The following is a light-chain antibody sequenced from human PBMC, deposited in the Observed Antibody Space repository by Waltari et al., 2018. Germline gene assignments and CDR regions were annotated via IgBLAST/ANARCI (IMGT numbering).Light chain of an antibody. CDR2: QVI. V-gene: IGLV2-14*01. CDR1: TTDIGTYDY. CDR3: SSYTDSTTVV. Sequence: QSALTQPASVSGSPGQSITISCSGSTTDIGTYDYLSWYQQYPGKAPKLILYQVIIRPSGVSNRFSGSKSGNTASLTISGLQTDDEAIYYCSSYTDSTTVVFGGGTVVTVL. J-gene: IGLJ2*01.